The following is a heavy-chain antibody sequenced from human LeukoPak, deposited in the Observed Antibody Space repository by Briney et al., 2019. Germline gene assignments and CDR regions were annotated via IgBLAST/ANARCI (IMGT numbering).Heavy chain of an antibody. J-gene: IGHJ4*02. V-gene: IGHV3-30*18. Sequence: GGSVRLSCAASGFTFSNYGMHWVRQAPGKGLEWVAVISYDGSNKYYADSVKGRFTISRDNSKNTLFLQMNSLRAEDTAVYYCAKETLAVAGTNYFDSWGQGTLVTVSS. CDR3: AKETLAVAGTNYFDS. CDR1: GFTFSNYG. D-gene: IGHD6-19*01. CDR2: ISYDGSNK.